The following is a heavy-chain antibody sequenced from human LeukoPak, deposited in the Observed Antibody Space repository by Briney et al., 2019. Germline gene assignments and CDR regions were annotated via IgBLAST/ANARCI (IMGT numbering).Heavy chain of an antibody. J-gene: IGHJ4*02. CDR2: ISGSGGSA. CDR1: GFTFSSYA. CDR3: AKAPGNQLNYY. Sequence: GGSLRLSCAASGFTFSSYAMSWVRQAPGKGLEWVSAISGSGGSAYYADSVKGRFTISRDNSKNTLYLQMNSLRAEDTAVYYYAKAPGNQLNYYWGQGTLVTVSS. D-gene: IGHD2-2*01. V-gene: IGHV3-23*01.